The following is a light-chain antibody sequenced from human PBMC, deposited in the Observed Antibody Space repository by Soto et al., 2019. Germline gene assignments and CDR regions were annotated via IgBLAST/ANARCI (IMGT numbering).Light chain of an antibody. CDR1: ISNIGSNT. J-gene: IGLJ1*01. CDR2: SNN. Sequence: QPVPAPPPSASETTWQWVTIYCSGSISNIGSNTVNWYQQLPGTAPKLLIYSNNQRPSGVPDRFSGSKSGTSASLAISGLQSEDEADYYCAAWDDSLNCYVFGTGTKVIV. CDR3: AAWDDSLNCYV. V-gene: IGLV1-44*01.